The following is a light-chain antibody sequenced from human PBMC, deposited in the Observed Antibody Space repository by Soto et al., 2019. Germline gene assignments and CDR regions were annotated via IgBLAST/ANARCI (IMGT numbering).Light chain of an antibody. CDR3: QQYYSYPWT. Sequence: DIQMTQSPSTLSASVGDRVTITCRASQSIYRWLAWYQQKPGKAPNLLINDASSLERGVPSRFSGSGSGTEFTLTINSLQPDDFATFYCQQYYSYPWTVGQGTKVDIK. V-gene: IGKV1-5*01. CDR2: DAS. CDR1: QSIYRW. J-gene: IGKJ1*01.